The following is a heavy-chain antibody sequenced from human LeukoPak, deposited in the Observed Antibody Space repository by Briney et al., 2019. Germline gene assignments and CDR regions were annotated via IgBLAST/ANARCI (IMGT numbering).Heavy chain of an antibody. D-gene: IGHD3-9*01. CDR2: IWYDGSNK. Sequence: GRSLRLSCAASGFTFSSYGMHWVRQAPGKGLEWVAVIWYDGSNKYYADSVKGRFTISRDNSKNTLYLQMNSLRAEDTAVYYCARDFLRYFDWLPRVAGGMDVWGQGTTVTVSS. CDR1: GFTFSSYG. CDR3: ARDFLRYFDWLPRVAGGMDV. V-gene: IGHV3-33*01. J-gene: IGHJ6*02.